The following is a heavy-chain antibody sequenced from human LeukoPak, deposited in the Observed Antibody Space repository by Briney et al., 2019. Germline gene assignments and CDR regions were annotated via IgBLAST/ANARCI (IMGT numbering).Heavy chain of an antibody. CDR1: GFTFGSYG. CDR2: ISYDGSNK. J-gene: IGHJ5*02. V-gene: IGHV3-30*18. CDR3: AKSET. Sequence: NPGRSLRLSCAASGFTFGSYGMRSVRQAPGKGLEWVAVISYDGSNKYYAASVKGRFTISRDNSKNTPYLQMNSLRAEDTAVYYCAKSETWGQGTLVTVSS.